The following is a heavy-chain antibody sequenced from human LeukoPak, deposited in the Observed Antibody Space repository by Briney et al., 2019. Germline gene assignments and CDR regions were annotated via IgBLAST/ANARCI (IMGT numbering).Heavy chain of an antibody. CDR1: GYSFTDYY. J-gene: IGHJ4*02. CDR2: INTNSGGT. V-gene: IGHV1-2*02. D-gene: IGHD6-6*01. CDR3: ARARWQLVPYFDS. Sequence: ASVKLSCKASGYSFTDYYMHWVRQAPGQGLEWMGWINTNSGGTNFAQKFQGRVAMTRDTSISTAYLELGSLRSDDTAVYFCARARWQLVPYFDSWGQGTLVTASS.